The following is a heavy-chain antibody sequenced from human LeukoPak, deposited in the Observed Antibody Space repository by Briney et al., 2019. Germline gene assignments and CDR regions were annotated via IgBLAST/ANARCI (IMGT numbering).Heavy chain of an antibody. CDR2: IYPGDSDT. Sequence: GESLKISCKVSGYTFTHHWIGWVRQMPGKGLEWMGIIYPGDSDTRYSPSFQGQVTMSADKSITAAYLQWSSLKASDTAVYFCARYHHSGPIFDYWGQGTLLTVSS. J-gene: IGHJ4*02. D-gene: IGHD1-26*01. V-gene: IGHV5-51*01. CDR1: GYTFTHHW. CDR3: ARYHHSGPIFDY.